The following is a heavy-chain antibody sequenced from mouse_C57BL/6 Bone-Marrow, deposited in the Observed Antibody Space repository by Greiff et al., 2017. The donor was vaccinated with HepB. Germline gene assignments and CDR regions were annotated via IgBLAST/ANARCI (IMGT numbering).Heavy chain of an antibody. CDR2: ISSGSSTI. Sequence: DVKLVESGGGLVKPGGSLKLSCAASGFTFSDYGMHWVRQAPEKGLEWVAYISSGSSTIYYADTVKGRFTISRDNAKNTLFLQMTSLRAEDTAMYYCALVLRRDYAMGYWCQGTSVTVSS. CDR1: GFTFSDYG. CDR3: ALVLRRDYAMGY. D-gene: IGHD2-12*01. V-gene: IGHV5-17*01. J-gene: IGHJ4*01.